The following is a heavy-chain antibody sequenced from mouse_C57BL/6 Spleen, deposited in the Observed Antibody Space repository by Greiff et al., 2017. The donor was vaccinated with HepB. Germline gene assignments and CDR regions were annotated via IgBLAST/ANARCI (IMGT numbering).Heavy chain of an antibody. J-gene: IGHJ4*01. CDR2: IRSKSNNYAT. Sequence: EVQVVESGGGLVQPKGSLKLSCAASGFSFNTYAMNWVRQAPGKGLEWVARIRSKSNNYATYYADSVKDRFTISRDDSESMLYLQMNNLKTEDTAMYYCVRHSLRFYAMDYWGQGTSVTVSS. D-gene: IGHD1-1*01. V-gene: IGHV10-1*01. CDR3: VRHSLRFYAMDY. CDR1: GFSFNTYA.